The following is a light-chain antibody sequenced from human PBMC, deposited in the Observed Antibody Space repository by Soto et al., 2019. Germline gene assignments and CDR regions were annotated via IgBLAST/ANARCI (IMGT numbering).Light chain of an antibody. CDR3: QSYDSSLSGDV. J-gene: IGLJ1*01. V-gene: IGLV1-40*01. Sequence: QSVLTQPPSVSEAPGQRVPISCTGSSSNIGAGYEAHWYQQVPGTAPKLLIYENNNRPSGVPDRFSGSKSGTSASLAITGLQAEDEAEYYCQSYDSSLSGDVFGTGTKLTVL. CDR1: SSNIGAGYE. CDR2: ENN.